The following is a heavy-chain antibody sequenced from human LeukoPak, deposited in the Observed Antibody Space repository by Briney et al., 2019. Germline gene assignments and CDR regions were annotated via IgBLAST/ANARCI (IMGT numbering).Heavy chain of an antibody. CDR1: GYTLTELS. CDR3: ATDPSRAYNSSWYYFQH. V-gene: IGHV1-24*01. D-gene: IGHD6-13*01. Sequence: LRASVKVSCKVSGYTLTELSMHWVRQAPGKGLEWMGGFDPEDGETIYAQKFQGRVTMTEDTSTDTAYMELSSLRSEDTAVYHCATDPSRAYNSSWYYFQHWGQGTLVTVSS. J-gene: IGHJ1*01. CDR2: FDPEDGET.